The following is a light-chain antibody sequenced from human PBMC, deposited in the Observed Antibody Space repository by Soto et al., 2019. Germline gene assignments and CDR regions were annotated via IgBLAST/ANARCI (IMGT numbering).Light chain of an antibody. J-gene: IGLJ1*01. CDR3: QSYDSTLDARYV. CDR1: GSNIGAGYD. CDR2: GDS. Sequence: QSVLTQPPSVSGAPGQRVTISCTGSGSNIGAGYDVHWYQHRPGTAPKLLVFGDSHRPSGVPDRFSGSKSGTSAPLAITGLQAEDEGDYYCQSYDSTLDARYVFGTGTKVTVL. V-gene: IGLV1-40*01.